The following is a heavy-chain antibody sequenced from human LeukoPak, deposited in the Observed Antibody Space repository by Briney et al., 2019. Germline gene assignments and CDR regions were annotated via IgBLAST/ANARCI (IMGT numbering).Heavy chain of an antibody. D-gene: IGHD6-13*01. CDR1: GFTLDDYA. CDR3: AKDISYSTWGEFDY. J-gene: IGHJ4*02. V-gene: IGHV3-9*01. Sequence: PGRSLRLSCAASGFTLDDYAMHWVRQAPGKGLEWVSGISWNSGSIGYADSVKGRFTISRDNAKNSLYLQMNSLRAEDTALYYCAKDISYSTWGEFDYWGQGTLVTVSS. CDR2: ISWNSGSI.